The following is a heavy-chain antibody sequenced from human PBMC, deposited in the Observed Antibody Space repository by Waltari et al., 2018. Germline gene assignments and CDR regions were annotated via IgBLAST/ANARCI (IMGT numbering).Heavy chain of an antibody. Sequence: QVQLQQWGAGLLKPSETLSLTCAVYGGSFSGYYWSWIRQPPGKGLEWIGEINHRGSTNYNPSLKSRVTISVDTSKNQFSLKLSSVTAADTAVYYCARAPTIFGVVPPWGYYYGMDVWGQGTTVTVSS. D-gene: IGHD3-3*01. CDR2: INHRGST. V-gene: IGHV4-34*01. CDR1: GGSFSGYY. J-gene: IGHJ6*02. CDR3: ARAPTIFGVVPPWGYYYGMDV.